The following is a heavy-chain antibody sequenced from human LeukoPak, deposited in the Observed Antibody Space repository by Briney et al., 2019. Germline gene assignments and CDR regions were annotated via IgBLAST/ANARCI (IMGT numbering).Heavy chain of an antibody. CDR1: GISFSNAW. Sequence: GGSLRLSCAGSGISFSNAWMSWVRQAPGKGLEWVGRIKRKIDGETTDYAAPVRGRFTISRDDPENTLYLQMNSLKTEDTAVYYCTTDTPDSSGYCHDYWGQGTLVTVSS. J-gene: IGHJ4*02. V-gene: IGHV3-15*01. CDR2: IKRKIDGETT. CDR3: TTDTPDSSGYCHDY. D-gene: IGHD3-22*01.